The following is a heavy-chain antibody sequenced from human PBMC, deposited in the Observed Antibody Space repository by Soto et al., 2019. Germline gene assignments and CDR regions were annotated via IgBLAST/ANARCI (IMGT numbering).Heavy chain of an antibody. D-gene: IGHD1-26*01. Sequence: SQTLSLTCAISGDSVSSNSAAWNWIRQSPSRGLEWLGRTYYRSKWYNDYAVSVKSRITINPDTSKNQFSLQLNSVTPEDTAVYYCARDLAVGATMYSYYYGMDVWGQGTTVTVSS. V-gene: IGHV6-1*01. CDR3: ARDLAVGATMYSYYYGMDV. J-gene: IGHJ6*02. CDR1: GDSVSSNSAA. CDR2: TYYRSKWYN.